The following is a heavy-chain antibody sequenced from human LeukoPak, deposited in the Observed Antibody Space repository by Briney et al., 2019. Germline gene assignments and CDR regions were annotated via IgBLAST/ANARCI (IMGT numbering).Heavy chain of an antibody. D-gene: IGHD3-16*01. CDR3: ARVEGGLFDY. CDR2: IKQDGSEK. V-gene: IGHV3-7*01. Sequence: PGGSLRLSCAASGFTFSSYEMNWVRQAPGRGLEWVANIKQDGSEKYYVDSVKGRFTISRDNAKNSLYLQMNSLRAEDTAVYYCARVEGGLFDYWGQGTLVTVSS. CDR1: GFTFSSYE. J-gene: IGHJ4*02.